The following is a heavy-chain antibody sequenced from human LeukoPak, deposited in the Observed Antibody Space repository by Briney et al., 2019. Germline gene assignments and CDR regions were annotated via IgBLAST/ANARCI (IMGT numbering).Heavy chain of an antibody. Sequence: PSQTLSLTCTVSGGSISSGSYYWSWIRQPAGKGLEWIGRIYTSGSTNYNPSLKSRVTISVDTSKNQFSLKLSSVTAADTAVYYCARDALYSSSWHHFDYWGQGTLVTVSS. CDR1: GGSISSGSYY. D-gene: IGHD6-13*01. CDR2: IYTSGST. J-gene: IGHJ4*02. CDR3: ARDALYSSSWHHFDY. V-gene: IGHV4-61*02.